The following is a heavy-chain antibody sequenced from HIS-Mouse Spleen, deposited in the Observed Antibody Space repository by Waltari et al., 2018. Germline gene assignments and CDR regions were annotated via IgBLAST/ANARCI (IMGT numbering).Heavy chain of an antibody. J-gene: IGHJ4*02. D-gene: IGHD6-19*01. CDR3: ARFTGYSSGWYEY. V-gene: IGHV4-34*01. CDR1: GGSFSRYY. CDR2: INHSGST. Sequence: QVQLQQWGAGLLKPSETLSLTCAVYGGSFSRYYWSWIRQPPGKGLEWIGEINHSGSTNYNPSLKSRVTISVDTSKNQFSLKLSSVTAADTAVYYCARFTGYSSGWYEYWGQGTLVTVSS.